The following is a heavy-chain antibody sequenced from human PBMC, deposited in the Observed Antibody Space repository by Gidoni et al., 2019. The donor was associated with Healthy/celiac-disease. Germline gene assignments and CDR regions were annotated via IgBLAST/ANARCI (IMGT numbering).Heavy chain of an antibody. CDR3: ARDWGGIAVAGTYYYYGMDV. J-gene: IGHJ6*02. D-gene: IGHD6-19*01. CDR2: ISYDGSNK. CDR1: GFTFSSYA. V-gene: IGHV3-30-3*01. Sequence: QVQLVESGGGVVQPGRSLRLSCAASGFTFSSYAMHWVRQAPGKGLEWVAVISYDGSNKYYADSVKGRFTISRDNSKNTLYLQMNSLRAEDTAVYYCARDWGGIAVAGTYYYYGMDVWGQGTTVTVSS.